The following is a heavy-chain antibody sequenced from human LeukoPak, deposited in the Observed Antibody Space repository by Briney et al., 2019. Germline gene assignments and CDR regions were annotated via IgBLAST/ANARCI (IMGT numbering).Heavy chain of an antibody. V-gene: IGHV4-34*01. CDR3: ARQGEYCSSTSCYTGWFDP. CDR2: INHSGST. J-gene: IGHJ5*02. Sequence: PSETLSLTCAVYGGSFSGYYWSWIRQPPGKGLEWIGEINHSGSTNYNPSLKSRVTISVDTSKNQFSLKLSSVTAADTAVYYCARQGEYCSSTSCYTGWFDPWGQGTLVTVSS. CDR1: GGSFSGYY. D-gene: IGHD2-2*02.